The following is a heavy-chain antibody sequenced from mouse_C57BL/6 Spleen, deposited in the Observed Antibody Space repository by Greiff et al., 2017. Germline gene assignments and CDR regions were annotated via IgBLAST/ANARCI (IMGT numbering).Heavy chain of an antibody. V-gene: IGHV1-64*01. Sequence: QVQLQQPGAELVKPGASVKLSCKASGYTFTSYWMHWVKQRPGQGLEWIGMIHPNSGSTNYNEKFKSKATLTVDKSSSPAYLQLSSLTSEDSAVYYCARGRAAQATNAMDYWGQGTSVTVSS. CDR3: ARGRAAQATNAMDY. D-gene: IGHD3-2*02. CDR1: GYTFTSYW. CDR2: IHPNSGST. J-gene: IGHJ4*01.